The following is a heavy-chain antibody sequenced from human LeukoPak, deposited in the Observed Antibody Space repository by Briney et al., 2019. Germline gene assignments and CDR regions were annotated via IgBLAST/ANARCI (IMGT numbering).Heavy chain of an antibody. CDR2: IYYSGST. D-gene: IGHD6-19*01. V-gene: IGHV4-30-4*08. CDR1: DGSISSGDYY. CDR3: ARWGIAVAFDY. J-gene: IGHJ4*02. Sequence: SQTLSLTCTVSDGSISSGDYYWSWIRQPPGKGLEWIGYIYYSGSTYYNPSLKSRVTISVDTSKNQFSLKLSSVTAADTAVYYCARWGIAVAFDYWGQGTLVTVSS.